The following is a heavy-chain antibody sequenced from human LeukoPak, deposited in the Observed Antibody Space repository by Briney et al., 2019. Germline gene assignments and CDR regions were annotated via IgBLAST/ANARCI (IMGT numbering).Heavy chain of an antibody. D-gene: IGHD6-13*01. CDR1: GYTFTSYA. J-gene: IGHJ4*02. V-gene: IGHV1-3*01. CDR2: INAGNGNT. CDR3: ARVGTLAAAGL. Sequence: ASVKVSCKASGYTFTSYAMNWVRQAPGQGLEWMGWINAGNGNTKYSQKFQGRVTITRDTSASTAYMELSSLRSEDTAVYYCARVGTLAAAGLWGQGTLVTVSS.